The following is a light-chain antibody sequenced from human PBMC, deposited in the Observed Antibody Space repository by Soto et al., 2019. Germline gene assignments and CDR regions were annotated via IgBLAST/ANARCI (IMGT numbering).Light chain of an antibody. Sequence: DIQMTQSPSSLSASVGDRVTITCRASQSISSYLNWYQQKPGKAPKFLIYAASSFQSGAPSSFSGSGARTYITLTISSLQPEDFATYYCQQSYSTPRTFGQGTKVEIK. CDR2: AAS. CDR3: QQSYSTPRT. CDR1: QSISSY. J-gene: IGKJ1*01. V-gene: IGKV1-39*01.